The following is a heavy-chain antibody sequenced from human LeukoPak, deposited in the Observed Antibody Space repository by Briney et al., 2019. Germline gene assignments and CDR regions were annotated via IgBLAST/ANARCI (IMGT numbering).Heavy chain of an antibody. D-gene: IGHD3-3*01. CDR1: GGSISSGSYY. CDR3: ARASPLLPRDFWSGYIYYFDY. V-gene: IGHV4-61*02. Sequence: SQTLSLTCTVSGGSISSGSYYWSWIRQPAGKGLEWIGRIYTSGSTNYNPSLKSRVTISVDTSKNQFSLKLSSVTAADTAVYYCARASPLLPRDFWSGYIYYFDYWGQGTLVTVSS. J-gene: IGHJ4*02. CDR2: IYTSGST.